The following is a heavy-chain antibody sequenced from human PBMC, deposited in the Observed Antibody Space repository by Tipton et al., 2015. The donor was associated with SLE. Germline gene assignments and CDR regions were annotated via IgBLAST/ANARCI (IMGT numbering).Heavy chain of an antibody. J-gene: IGHJ3*02. CDR2: IYHTGSA. CDR1: GGSISTSNW. CDR3: ARESREGTVIQGPHVSFDI. V-gene: IGHV4-4*02. D-gene: IGHD2-21*01. Sequence: GLVKPSGTLSLTCAVSGGSISTSNWWNWVRQSPGKGLEWIGEIYHTGSAYYNPSLRSRVTISLDTSKNQFSLKLSSVTAADTAVYYCARESREGTVIQGPHVSFDIGGQGTMGTVSS.